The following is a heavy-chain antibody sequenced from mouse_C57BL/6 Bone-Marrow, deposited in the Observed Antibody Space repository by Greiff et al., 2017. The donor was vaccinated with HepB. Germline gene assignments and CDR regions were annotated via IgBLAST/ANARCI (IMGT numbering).Heavy chain of an antibody. J-gene: IGHJ4*01. CDR1: GFTFSSYT. D-gene: IGHD1-1*01. CDR3: ARRALHYYGSRRAMDY. V-gene: IGHV5-9*01. CDR2: ISGGGGNT. Sequence: EVQLVESGGGLVKPGGSLKLSCAASGFTFSSYTMSWVRQTPEKRLEWVATISGGGGNTYYPDSVKGRFTISRDNAKNTLYLQMSSLRSEDTALYYCARRALHYYGSRRAMDYWGQGTSVTVSS.